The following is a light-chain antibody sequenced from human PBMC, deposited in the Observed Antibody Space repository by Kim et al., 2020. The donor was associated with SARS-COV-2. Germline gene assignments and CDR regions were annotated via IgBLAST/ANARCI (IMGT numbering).Light chain of an antibody. V-gene: IGKV1-33*01. CDR1: QDISNY. J-gene: IGKJ2*01. CDR3: QQYDNLPPS. CDR2: DAS. Sequence: SASVGDRVTITCQASQDISNYLNWYQQKPGKAPKLLIYDASNLETGVPSRFSGSGSGTDFTFTISSLQPEDIATYYCQQYDNLPPSLGQGTKLEI.